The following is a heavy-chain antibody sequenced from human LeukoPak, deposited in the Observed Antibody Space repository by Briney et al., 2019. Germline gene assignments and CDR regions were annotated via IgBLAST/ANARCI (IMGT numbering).Heavy chain of an antibody. J-gene: IGHJ3*02. D-gene: IGHD5/OR15-5a*01. CDR3: ARAGLADDAFDI. CDR2: INAGNGNT. CDR1: GYTFTSYA. V-gene: IGHV1-3*01. Sequence: SVKVSCKATGYTFTSYAMHWVRQAPGQRLEWMGWINAGNGNTKYSQKFQGGVTITRDTSASTAYMELSSLRSEDTAVYYCARAGLADDAFDIWGQGTMVTVSS.